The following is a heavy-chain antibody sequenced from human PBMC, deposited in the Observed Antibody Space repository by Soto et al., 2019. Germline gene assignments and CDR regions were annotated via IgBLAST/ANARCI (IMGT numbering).Heavy chain of an antibody. CDR3: AREANCGSDCYSPAEYSQH. J-gene: IGHJ1*01. CDR2: ISAYNGKT. V-gene: IGHV1-18*04. CDR1: GYTFSNYG. Sequence: QVQLVQSGAEVKKPGASVKVSCKASGYTFSNYGISWVRQAPGQGLEWMGWISAYNGKTYDPERLQGRVTMTTDTSTSTAYMELRSLRSDDTAVYYCAREANCGSDCYSPAEYSQHWGQGTLVTVSS. D-gene: IGHD2-21*02.